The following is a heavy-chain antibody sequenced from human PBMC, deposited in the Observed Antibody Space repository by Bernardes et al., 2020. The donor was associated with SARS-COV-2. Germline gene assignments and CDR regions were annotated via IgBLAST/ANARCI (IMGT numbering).Heavy chain of an antibody. CDR2: SSAYQGNT. Sequence: ASVTVSRQASGYTLPSYGISRVRQAPRQGLEWMGWSSAYQGNTNYGQRHQGIVPTTPDTSTSTAYMELRSLSSDDTGVYFCARITGRYDLWSGYSPTDYYYGLDVWGQGTTVTVSS. V-gene: IGHV1-18*01. J-gene: IGHJ6*02. CDR3: ARITGRYDLWSGYSPTDYYYGLDV. D-gene: IGHD3-3*01. CDR1: GYTLPSYG.